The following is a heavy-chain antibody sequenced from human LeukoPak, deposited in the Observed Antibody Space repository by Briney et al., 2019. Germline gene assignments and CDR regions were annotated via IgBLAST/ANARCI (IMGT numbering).Heavy chain of an antibody. J-gene: IGHJ5*02. Sequence: SETLSLTCTVSGGSISSYYWSWIRQPAGKGLEWIGRIYTSGSTNYNPSLKSRVTMSVDTSKNQFSLKLSSVTAADTAVYYCARVSTRRWGQVAGTLHNWFDPWGQGTLVTVSS. V-gene: IGHV4-4*07. D-gene: IGHD6-19*01. CDR2: IYTSGST. CDR1: GGSISSYY. CDR3: ARVSTRRWGQVAGTLHNWFDP.